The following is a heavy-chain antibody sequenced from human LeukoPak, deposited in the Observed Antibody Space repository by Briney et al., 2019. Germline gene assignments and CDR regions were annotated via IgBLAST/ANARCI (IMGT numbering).Heavy chain of an antibody. Sequence: GGSLRLSCAVSGFTVSSNYMTWVRQAPGKGLDWVSVIYSGGSIYYADSVKGRFTISRDISKNTVDLQLNSLRAEDTAVYYCASGKETSMAQGYWGQGTLVTVSS. D-gene: IGHD5-18*01. J-gene: IGHJ4*02. CDR1: GFTVSSNY. CDR3: ASGKETSMAQGY. V-gene: IGHV3-53*01. CDR2: IYSGGSI.